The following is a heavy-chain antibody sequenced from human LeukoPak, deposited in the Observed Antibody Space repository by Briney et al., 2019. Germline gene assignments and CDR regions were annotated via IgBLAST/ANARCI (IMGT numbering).Heavy chain of an antibody. Sequence: ASVKVSCKASGYTFTGDYMHWVRQAPGQGLEWMGWINPNSGGTNYAQKFQGRVTMTRDTSISTAYMELSRLRSDDTAVYYCAREDDILTGYLDYWGQGTLVTVSS. CDR1: GYTFTGDY. J-gene: IGHJ4*02. CDR2: INPNSGGT. CDR3: AREDDILTGYLDY. V-gene: IGHV1-2*02. D-gene: IGHD3-9*01.